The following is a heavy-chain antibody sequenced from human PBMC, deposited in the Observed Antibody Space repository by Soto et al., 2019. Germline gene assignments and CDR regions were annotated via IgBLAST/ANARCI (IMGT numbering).Heavy chain of an antibody. CDR3: AKQPASIRTFDY. J-gene: IGHJ4*02. D-gene: IGHD2-2*01. CDR2: ISSSSRT. V-gene: IGHV3-48*01. Sequence: GSLRLSCAASGFTFSSYSMNWVRQAPGKGLEWVSYISSSSRTNYADSVKGRFTISRDNSKNTLYLQMNSLRAEDTAVYYCAKQPASIRTFDYWGQGALVTVSS. CDR1: GFTFSSYS.